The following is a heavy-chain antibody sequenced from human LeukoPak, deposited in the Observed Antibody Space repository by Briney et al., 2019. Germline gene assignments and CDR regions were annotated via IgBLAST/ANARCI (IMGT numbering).Heavy chain of an antibody. D-gene: IGHD3/OR15-3a*01. CDR3: ARQTGSGLFILP. J-gene: IGHJ4*02. CDR2: IYTSGSN. Sequence: PSETLSLTCTVSGGSISSYYGSWIRQPAGPGLEWIGRIYTSGSNNYNPSLKSPVTMSVDTSKNQFSLKLTSVTAADTAVYYCARQTGSGLFILPGGQGTLVTVSS. V-gene: IGHV4-4*07. CDR1: GGSISSYY.